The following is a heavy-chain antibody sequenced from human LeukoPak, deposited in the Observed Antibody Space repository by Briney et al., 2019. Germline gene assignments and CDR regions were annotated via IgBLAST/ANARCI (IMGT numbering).Heavy chain of an antibody. CDR2: IKSKADGGTP. CDR3: ATIDSGY. Sequence: GGSLRLSCAASGFTFSLASVSWVRQAPGKGLEWVARIKSKADGGTPDYAAPVKGRFTISRDDSKNTVFLQMNSLQTEDTALYYCATIDSGYWGEGTLVPVSS. CDR1: GFTFSLAS. J-gene: IGHJ4*02. D-gene: IGHD3-10*01. V-gene: IGHV3-15*01.